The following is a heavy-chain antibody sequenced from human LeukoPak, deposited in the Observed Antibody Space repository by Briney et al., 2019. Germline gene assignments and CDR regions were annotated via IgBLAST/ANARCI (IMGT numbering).Heavy chain of an antibody. Sequence: SSATLSLTCSVSGGSISSYYWSWIRQPPGKGLEYIGYSYYSVSTDYNPSLKSRVTISVDTSNQFSLMLTSVTAADTAVYYCARQSIAARRAFDIWGQGTMVTVSS. CDR2: SYYSVST. V-gene: IGHV4-59*08. CDR1: GGSISSYY. CDR3: ARQSIAARRAFDI. D-gene: IGHD6-6*01. J-gene: IGHJ3*02.